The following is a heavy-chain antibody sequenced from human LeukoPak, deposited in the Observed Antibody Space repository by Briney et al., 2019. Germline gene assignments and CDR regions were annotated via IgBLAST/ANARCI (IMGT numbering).Heavy chain of an antibody. V-gene: IGHV1-24*01. Sequence: HGASVTVSCKVSGYTLTELSMHWVRQAPGKGLEWMGGFDPEDGETTYAQKFQGRVTMTEDTSTDTAYMELSSLRSEDTAVYYCATVPGYSSGWYEVAFDIWGQGTMVTVSS. CDR2: FDPEDGET. CDR1: GYTLTELS. D-gene: IGHD6-19*01. CDR3: ATVPGYSSGWYEVAFDI. J-gene: IGHJ3*02.